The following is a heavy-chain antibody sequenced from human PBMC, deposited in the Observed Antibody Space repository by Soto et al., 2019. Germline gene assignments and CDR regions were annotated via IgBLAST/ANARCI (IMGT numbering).Heavy chain of an antibody. CDR3: AKYSSTEADGFTLDY. D-gene: IGHD4-4*01. V-gene: IGHV4-59*01. CDR2: IYYTGST. Sequence: PSETLSLTCTVSGGSINNFYWSWIRQPPGKRLEWIGYIYYTGSTTYNPSLESRVTMSVDTSKNQFSLKLSSVNAADTAVYYCAKYSSTEADGFTLDYWGRGNLVTVSS. J-gene: IGHJ4*02. CDR1: GGSINNFY.